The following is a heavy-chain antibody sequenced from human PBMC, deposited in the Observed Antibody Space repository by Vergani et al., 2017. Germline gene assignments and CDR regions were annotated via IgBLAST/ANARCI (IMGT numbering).Heavy chain of an antibody. J-gene: IGHJ6*03. Sequence: EVQLVESGGGLVKPGGSLRLSCAASGFTFSNAWMSWVRQAPGKGLEWVGRIKSKTDGGTTDYAAPVKGRFTISRDDSKSIAYLQMNSLKTEDTAVYYCTTSGYCSSTSCYPYYYYYYMDVWGKGTTVTVSS. CDR2: IKSKTDGGTT. D-gene: IGHD2-2*01. CDR3: TTSGYCSSTSCYPYYYYYYMDV. CDR1: GFTFSNAW. V-gene: IGHV3-15*01.